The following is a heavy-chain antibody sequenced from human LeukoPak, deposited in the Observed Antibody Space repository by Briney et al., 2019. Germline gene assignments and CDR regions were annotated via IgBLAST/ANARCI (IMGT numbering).Heavy chain of an antibody. D-gene: IGHD6-19*01. V-gene: IGHV3-9*01. CDR1: GFTFTDYA. Sequence: GGSLRLSCAASGFTFTDYAVHWVRQAPGKGLEWVSDISRNSGDICYADSVKGRFTISRDNAKNSLYLQMNSLRAEDTALYYCAKDGSGWYEGDDAFDIWGQGTMVTVS. J-gene: IGHJ3*02. CDR2: ISRNSGDI. CDR3: AKDGSGWYEGDDAFDI.